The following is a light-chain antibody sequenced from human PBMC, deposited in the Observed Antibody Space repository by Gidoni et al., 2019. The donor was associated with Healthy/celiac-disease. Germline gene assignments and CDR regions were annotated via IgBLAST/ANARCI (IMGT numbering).Light chain of an antibody. Sequence: QSALTQPASVSVSPGPSITISCTGTSSDVGSYNLVSWYQQHPGKAPKLMIYEGSKRPAGVSNRFSGSKSGNTASLTIAGLQAEDEADYYCCSYAGSSTWVFGTGTKVTVL. CDR1: SSDVGSYNL. J-gene: IGLJ1*01. CDR2: EGS. V-gene: IGLV2-23*01. CDR3: CSYAGSSTWV.